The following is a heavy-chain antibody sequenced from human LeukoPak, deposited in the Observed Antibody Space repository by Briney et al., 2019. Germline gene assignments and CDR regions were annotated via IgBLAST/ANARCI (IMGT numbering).Heavy chain of an antibody. D-gene: IGHD3-10*01. CDR1: GGTFSSYA. J-gene: IGHJ6*02. CDR2: IIPILGIA. V-gene: IGHV1-69*04. CDR3: ARYYYGSGSYYPLDV. Sequence: ASVKVSCKASGGTFSSYAISWVRQAPGQGLEWMGRIIPILGIANYAQKFQGRVTITAGKSTSTAYMELSSLRSEDTAVYYCARYYYGSGSYYPLDVWGQGTTVTVSS.